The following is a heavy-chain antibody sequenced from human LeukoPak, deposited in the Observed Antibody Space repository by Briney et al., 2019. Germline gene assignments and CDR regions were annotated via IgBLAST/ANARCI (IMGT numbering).Heavy chain of an antibody. Sequence: GGSLRLSCAASGFTFSSYSMNWVRQAPGKGLEWVSAISGSGGSTYYADSVKGRFTISRDNSKNTLYLQMNSLRAEDTAVYYCAKDRAMVRGYDAFDIWGQGTMVTVSS. CDR2: ISGSGGST. CDR3: AKDRAMVRGYDAFDI. J-gene: IGHJ3*02. D-gene: IGHD3-10*01. CDR1: GFTFSSYS. V-gene: IGHV3-23*01.